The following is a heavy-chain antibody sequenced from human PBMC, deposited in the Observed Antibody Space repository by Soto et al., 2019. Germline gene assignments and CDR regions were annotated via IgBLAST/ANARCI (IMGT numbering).Heavy chain of an antibody. CDR1: GGSFSGYY. D-gene: IGHD3-22*01. CDR3: ARGFRYYYDSSGYYYGGSRTYYFDY. V-gene: IGHV4-34*01. CDR2: INHSVST. J-gene: IGHJ4*02. Sequence: XGTLSLTFAVYGGSFSGYYWSWIRQPPGKGLEWIGEINHSVSTNYNPSLKSRVTISVDTSKNQFSLKLSSVTAADTAVYYCARGFRYYYDSSGYYYGGSRTYYFDYWGQGTLVTVSS.